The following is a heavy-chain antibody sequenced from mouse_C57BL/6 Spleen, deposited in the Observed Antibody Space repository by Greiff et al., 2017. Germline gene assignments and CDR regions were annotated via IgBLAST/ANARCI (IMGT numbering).Heavy chain of an antibody. V-gene: IGHV14-4*01. Sequence: EVMLVESGAELVRPGASVKLSCTASGFNINDDYMHWVKQRPEQGLEWIGWIDPENGDTEYASKFQGKATITADTSSNTAYLQLSSLTAEDTAVYYCTVDYDEAWFAYWGQGTLVTVSA. CDR2: IDPENGDT. J-gene: IGHJ3*01. CDR3: TVDYDEAWFAY. CDR1: GFNINDDY. D-gene: IGHD2-4*01.